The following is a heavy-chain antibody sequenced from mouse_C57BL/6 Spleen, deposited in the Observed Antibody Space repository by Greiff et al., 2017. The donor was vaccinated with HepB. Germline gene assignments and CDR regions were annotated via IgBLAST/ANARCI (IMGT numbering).Heavy chain of an antibody. Sequence: VQLKESDAELVKPGASVKISCKVSGYTFTDHTIHWMKQRPEQGLEWIGYIYPRDGSTKYNEKFKGKATLTADKSSSTAYMQLNSLTSEDSAVYFCARREAYYSNYNAMDYWGQGTSVTVSS. CDR2: IYPRDGST. D-gene: IGHD2-5*01. V-gene: IGHV1-78*01. CDR3: ARREAYYSNYNAMDY. CDR1: GYTFTDHT. J-gene: IGHJ4*01.